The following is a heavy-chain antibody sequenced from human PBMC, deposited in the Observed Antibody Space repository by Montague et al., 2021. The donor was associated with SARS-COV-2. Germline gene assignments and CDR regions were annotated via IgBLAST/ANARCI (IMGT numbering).Heavy chain of an antibody. CDR3: ARTSASSDY. J-gene: IGHJ4*02. D-gene: IGHD1-26*01. Sequence: CAISGDSVSGNSAAWNWIRQAQSRGVEGRGRTYYRSKWYNDYAVSVKSRITINPDTSKNQISLQLNSVTPEDTAVYYCARTSASSDYWGQGTLVTVSS. CDR2: TYYRSKWYN. V-gene: IGHV6-1*01. CDR1: GDSVSGNSAA.